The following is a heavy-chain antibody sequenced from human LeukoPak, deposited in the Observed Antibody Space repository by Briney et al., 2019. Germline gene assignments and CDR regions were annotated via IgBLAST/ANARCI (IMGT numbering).Heavy chain of an antibody. V-gene: IGHV4-4*07. CDR2: IYSSGST. D-gene: IGHD3-3*01. CDR3: ARNFEFWRLDP. J-gene: IGHJ5*02. Sequence: SETLSLTCSVSGGSISNYYWSWIRQPAGKGLEWIGRIYSSGSTNYSPSLKSRVTMSVDTSKNQLSLKLSSVTAADTAIYYCARNFEFWRLDPWGQGTLVTVSS. CDR1: GGSISNYY.